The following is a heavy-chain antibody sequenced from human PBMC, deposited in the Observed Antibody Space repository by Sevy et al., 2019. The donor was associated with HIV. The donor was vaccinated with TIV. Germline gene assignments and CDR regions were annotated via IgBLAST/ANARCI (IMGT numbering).Heavy chain of an antibody. CDR1: GFTFSNYW. J-gene: IGHJ4*01. CDR3: AIEQITGSKPDYSDV. Sequence: GGSLRLSCAASGFTFSNYWMSWVRQAPGKGLECVANINQDGSEKYYLDSVKGRFIVSRDNAKNSLYLQMNSLRAEDSVVYYCAIEQITGSKPDYSDVWGQGTMVTVSS. D-gene: IGHD1-7*01. V-gene: IGHV3-7*01. CDR2: INQDGSEK.